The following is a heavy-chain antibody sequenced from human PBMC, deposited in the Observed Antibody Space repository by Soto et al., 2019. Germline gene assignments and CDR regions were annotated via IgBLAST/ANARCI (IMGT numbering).Heavy chain of an antibody. D-gene: IGHD3-10*01. CDR2: ISYDGSDK. J-gene: IGHJ3*02. Sequence: PGGSLRLSCAASGFTFSSYAMHWVRQAPGKGLEWVALISYDGSDKDYADSVKGRFTISRDNSRNTLFLQMNSLRAEDTAVYYCARGPGRGGSDAFDIWGQGTMVTVSS. CDR3: ARGPGRGGSDAFDI. CDR1: GFTFSSYA. V-gene: IGHV3-30-3*01.